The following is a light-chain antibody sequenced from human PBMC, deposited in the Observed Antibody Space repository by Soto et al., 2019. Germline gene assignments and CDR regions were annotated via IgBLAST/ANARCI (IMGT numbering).Light chain of an antibody. V-gene: IGKV3-20*01. CDR1: QSLSNPY. Sequence: ELTQSPGTLSLSPGQTATLSCRASQSLSNPYLAWIQQKPGQPPRLLIYGASHCASGISERFGGSGSGSEFTLTSRGLEHEDSQVYYCQYYGDSPTFGQGTKVEIK. CDR3: QYYGDSPT. CDR2: GAS. J-gene: IGKJ1*01.